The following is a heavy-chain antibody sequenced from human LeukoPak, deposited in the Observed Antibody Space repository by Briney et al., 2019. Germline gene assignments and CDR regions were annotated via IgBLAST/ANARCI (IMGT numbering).Heavy chain of an antibody. CDR3: ARPRDLCSSSSCPSFDY. J-gene: IGHJ4*02. Sequence: GGSLRLSCAASGFTFSSYAMSWVRQAPGKGLEWVSAISGSGGSTYYADSVKGRFTISGDNAKNSLYLQMNSLRDEDTALYYCARPRDLCSSSSCPSFDYWGQGTLVTVSS. CDR2: ISGSGGST. CDR1: GFTFSSYA. V-gene: IGHV3-23*01. D-gene: IGHD2-15*01.